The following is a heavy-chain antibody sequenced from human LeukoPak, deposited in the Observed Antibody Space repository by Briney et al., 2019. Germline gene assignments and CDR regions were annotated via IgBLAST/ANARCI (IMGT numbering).Heavy chain of an antibody. J-gene: IGHJ4*02. D-gene: IGHD2-21*01. V-gene: IGHV3-48*02. CDR1: GFTFSSYS. CDR3: ARAPPTCGGDCYSAFDY. CDR2: ISSSSSTI. Sequence: GGSLRLSCAASGFTFSSYSMNWVRQAPGQGLEWVSYISSSSSTIYYADSVKGRFTISRDNAKNSPYLQMNSLRDEDTAVYYCARAPPTCGGDCYSAFDYWGQGTLVTVSS.